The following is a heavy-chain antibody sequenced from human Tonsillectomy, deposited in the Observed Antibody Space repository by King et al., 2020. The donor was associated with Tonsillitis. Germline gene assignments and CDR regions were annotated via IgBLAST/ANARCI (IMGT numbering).Heavy chain of an antibody. CDR2: MNPNSGGT. J-gene: IGHJ4*02. CDR3: ARSGPTVTVIVVIPFDY. D-gene: IGHD3-22*01. Sequence: VQLVQSGAEVKKPGASVKVSCKASGYTFTGYYMHWVRQAPGQGLEWMGWMNPNSGGTNHAQKFQGRVTMTRDTSGSTAYMELRSLRSDDTAVYYCARSGPTVTVIVVIPFDYWGQGTLVTVSS. V-gene: IGHV1-2*02. CDR1: GYTFTGYY.